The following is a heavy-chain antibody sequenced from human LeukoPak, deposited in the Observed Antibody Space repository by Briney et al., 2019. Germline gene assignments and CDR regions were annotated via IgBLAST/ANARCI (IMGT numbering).Heavy chain of an antibody. CDR2: INAGNGNT. V-gene: IGHV1-3*01. J-gene: IGHJ3*02. CDR1: GYTFTSFA. D-gene: IGHD3-10*01. CDR3: ASREPYYGSGSSDAFDI. Sequence: ASVEVSCKASGYTFTSFAMHWVRQAPGQRLEWMGWINAGNGNTKYSQQFQGRVTITRDTSASTAYVELSSLRSEDTAVYYCASREPYYGSGSSDAFDIWGQGTMVTVSS.